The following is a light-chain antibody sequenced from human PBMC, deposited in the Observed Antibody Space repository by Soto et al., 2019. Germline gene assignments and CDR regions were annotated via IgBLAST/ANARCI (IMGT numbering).Light chain of an antibody. Sequence: IQLTQSPSSLSASVGDIVTITCRASQGISSYFAWYQQKPGKAPKLLIYAASTFQSGVPSRFSGCGSGTDFTLTINSLQPEDFATYYCQHLNLYPALTFGGGTKVDIK. CDR3: QHLNLYPALT. CDR2: AAS. CDR1: QGISSY. V-gene: IGKV1-9*01. J-gene: IGKJ4*01.